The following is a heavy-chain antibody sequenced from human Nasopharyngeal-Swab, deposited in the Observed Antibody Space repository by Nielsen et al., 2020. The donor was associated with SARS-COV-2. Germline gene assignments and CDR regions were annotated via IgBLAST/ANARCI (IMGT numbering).Heavy chain of an antibody. Sequence: GGSLRLSCAASGFTFSSYGMHWVRQAPGKGLEWVAVISYDGSNKYYPDSVKGRFTISRENAKNSLYLQMNSLRAEDTAIYYCVKGMPQSGGMDVWGKGTTVSVSS. D-gene: IGHD2-2*01. J-gene: IGHJ6*03. V-gene: IGHV3-30*03. CDR1: GFTFSSYG. CDR3: VKGMPQSGGMDV. CDR2: ISYDGSNK.